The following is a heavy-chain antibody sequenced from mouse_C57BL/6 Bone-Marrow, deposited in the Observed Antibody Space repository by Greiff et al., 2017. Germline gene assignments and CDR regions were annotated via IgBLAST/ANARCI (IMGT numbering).Heavy chain of an antibody. V-gene: IGHV1-26*01. CDR3: ATDYGNYRFAY. CDR1: GYTFTDYY. Sequence: VQLQQSGPELVKPGASVKISCKASGYTFTDYYMNWVKQSHGKSLEWIGDINPNNGGTSYNQKFKGKATLTVDKSSSTAYMELRSLTSEDSAVYYCATDYGNYRFAYWGQGTLVTVSA. D-gene: IGHD2-1*01. CDR2: INPNNGGT. J-gene: IGHJ3*01.